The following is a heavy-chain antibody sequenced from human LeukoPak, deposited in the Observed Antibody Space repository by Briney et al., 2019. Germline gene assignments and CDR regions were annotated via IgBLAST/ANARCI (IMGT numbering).Heavy chain of an antibody. Sequence: SETLSLTCTVSGGSISSYYWSWIRQPPGKGLEWIGYIYYSGSTNYNPSLTSRVTISVDTSKNQFSLKLSSVTAADTAVYYCARDMATRSNWFDPWGQGTLVTVSS. CDR3: ARDMATRSNWFDP. D-gene: IGHD5-24*01. V-gene: IGHV4-59*01. J-gene: IGHJ5*02. CDR2: IYYSGST. CDR1: GGSISSYY.